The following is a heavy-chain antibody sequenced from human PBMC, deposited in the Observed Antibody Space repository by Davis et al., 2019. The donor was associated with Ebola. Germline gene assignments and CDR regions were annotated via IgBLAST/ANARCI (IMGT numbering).Heavy chain of an antibody. J-gene: IGHJ4*02. V-gene: IGHV4-39*01. D-gene: IGHD3-22*01. CDR3: AGTSVYYYAHFDY. Sequence: PSETLSLTCTVSGGSISSSSYYWGWIRQPPGKGLEWIGSIYYSGSTYYNPSLKSRVTISVDTSKNQFSLKLSSVTAADTAVYYCAGTSVYYYAHFDYWGQGTLVTVSS. CDR2: IYYSGST. CDR1: GGSISSSSYY.